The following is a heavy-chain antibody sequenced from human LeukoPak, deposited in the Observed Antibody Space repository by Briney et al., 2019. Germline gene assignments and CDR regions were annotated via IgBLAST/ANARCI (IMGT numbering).Heavy chain of an antibody. V-gene: IGHV1-8*03. CDR2: MNPNSGYT. CDR3: ARVAGSIDY. J-gene: IGHJ4*02. Sequence: ASVKVSCKASVYTFTTYDINWVRQATGQGLEWMGWMNPNSGYTGYAQKFQGRVTITRDTSISTAYMELSGLRSEDTAVYYCARVAGSIDYWGQGTLVPVSS. CDR1: VYTFTTYD. D-gene: IGHD6-19*01.